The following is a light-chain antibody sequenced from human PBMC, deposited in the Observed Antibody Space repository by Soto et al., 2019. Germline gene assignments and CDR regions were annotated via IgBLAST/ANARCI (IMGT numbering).Light chain of an antibody. Sequence: EIVMTQSPATLSVSPGERATLSCRASQSVGRNLAWYQQKPGQAPRLLIYGASTRATGIPARFSGSGSGTAFTLTISSLPSEDFAIYSCQQYNHWPPLTFGGGTKVEIK. V-gene: IGKV3-15*01. CDR3: QQYNHWPPLT. CDR2: GAS. CDR1: QSVGRN. J-gene: IGKJ4*01.